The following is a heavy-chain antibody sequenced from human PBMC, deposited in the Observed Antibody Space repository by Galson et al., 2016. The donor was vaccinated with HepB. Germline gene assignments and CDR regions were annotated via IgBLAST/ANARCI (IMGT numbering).Heavy chain of an antibody. V-gene: IGHV1-69*13. CDR3: ARGEQIAPIAAWYYKLDY. CDR2: IIPIFGTS. D-gene: IGHD1-7*01. J-gene: IGHJ4*02. Sequence: SVKVSCKASGGTFSNYGISWVRQAPGQGLEWMGGIIPIFGTSNYAQKFQGRVTITADASTSTFYMELSSLRSEDTAVYYCARGEQIAPIAAWYYKLDYWGPGTLVTVSS. CDR1: GGTFSNYG.